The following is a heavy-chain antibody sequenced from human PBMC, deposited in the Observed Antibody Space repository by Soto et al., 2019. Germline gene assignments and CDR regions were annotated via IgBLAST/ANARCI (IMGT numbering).Heavy chain of an antibody. V-gene: IGHV3-23*01. D-gene: IGHD1-1*01. J-gene: IGHJ6*02. CDR1: GFIFGHYA. CDR2: ISGRGDST. CDR3: AKALDGIDDYCYAMGV. Sequence: GGSLRLSCAGSGFIFGHYAMTWVRQAPGKGLEWISAISGRGDSTYYADAVKGRFTISRDNSKNTLYLQMNSLRFDDTAVYYCAKALDGIDDYCYAMGVWGQGTTVTVSS.